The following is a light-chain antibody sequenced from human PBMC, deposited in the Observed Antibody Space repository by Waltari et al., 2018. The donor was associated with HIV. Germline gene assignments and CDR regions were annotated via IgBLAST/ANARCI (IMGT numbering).Light chain of an antibody. CDR1: SNAVGCSNY. CDR2: DVG. V-gene: IGLV2-11*01. CDR3: CSYAGSYTWV. J-gene: IGLJ3*02. Sequence: HSALPPPPPLSGSPGQSVPLPCLGTSNAVGCSNYVSWYHQHPGTAPKLMIYDVGKRPSWVPDRFSGSKSGNTASLTISGLHAEDEADYYCCSYAGSYTWVFGGGTKLTVL.